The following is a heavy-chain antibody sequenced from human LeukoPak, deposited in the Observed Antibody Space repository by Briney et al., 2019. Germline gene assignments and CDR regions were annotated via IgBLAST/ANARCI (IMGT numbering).Heavy chain of an antibody. CDR1: GYTFTSYG. CDR3: ARNSHRYDRGTFDY. J-gene: IGHJ4*02. V-gene: IGHV1-18*01. CDR2: ISAYNGNT. D-gene: IGHD5-12*01. Sequence: ASVKVSCKASGYTFTSYGIRWVRQAPGQGLEWMGWISAYNGNTNYAQKLQGRVTMTTDTSTSTAYMELRNLRSDDTAVYYCARNSHRYDRGTFDYWGQGTLVTVSS.